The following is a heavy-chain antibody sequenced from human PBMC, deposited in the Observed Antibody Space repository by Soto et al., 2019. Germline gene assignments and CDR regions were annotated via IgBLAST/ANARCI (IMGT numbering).Heavy chain of an antibody. J-gene: IGHJ4*02. D-gene: IGHD3-10*01. CDR1: GFTFSSYW. V-gene: IGHV3-7*01. CDR3: ARGRGGFGEPFWH. Sequence: EVQLVESGGGLVQPGGSLRLSCAASGFTFSSYWMSWVRQAPGKGLEWVANIKQDGSEKYYVDSVKGRFTISRDNAKNALYLQMISLRAEDTAVYYCARGRGGFGEPFWHWGQGTLVTVSS. CDR2: IKQDGSEK.